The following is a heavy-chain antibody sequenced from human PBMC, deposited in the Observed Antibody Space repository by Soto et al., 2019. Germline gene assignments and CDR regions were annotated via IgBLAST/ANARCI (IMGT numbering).Heavy chain of an antibody. J-gene: IGHJ3*02. CDR2: ISGSGGST. D-gene: IGHD3-16*01. CDR1: GLSLSSYA. CDR3: AGGRDPRGEYVTSPPWGDAFDI. V-gene: IGHV3-23*01. Sequence: GSLRLFCATPGLSLSSYAISWVRQAPGKGLELVSAISGSGGSTYYADSVKGRFTISRDNSKNTLYLQMNRLRAAETAVYYCAGGRDPRGEYVTSPPWGDAFDIWGQGTMVTVSS.